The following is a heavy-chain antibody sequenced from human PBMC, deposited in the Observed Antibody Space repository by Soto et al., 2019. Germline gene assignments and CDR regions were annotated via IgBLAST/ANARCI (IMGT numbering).Heavy chain of an antibody. CDR2: IKSKTDGGTT. D-gene: IGHD2-8*01. CDR3: TPYYCTNGVCYLQKY. V-gene: IGHV3-15*07. Sequence: GGSLRLSCAASKFLVSKNYINWVRQAPGKGLEWVGRIKSKTDGGTTDYAAPVKGRFTISRDDSKNTVSLQMDSLKTEDTAVYYCTPYYCTNGVCYLQKYWGQGTLVTVSS. J-gene: IGHJ4*02. CDR1: KFLVSKNY.